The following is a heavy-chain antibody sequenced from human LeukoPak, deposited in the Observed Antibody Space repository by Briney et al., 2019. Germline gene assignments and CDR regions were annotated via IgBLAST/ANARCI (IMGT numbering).Heavy chain of an antibody. CDR2: ISAYSGYT. J-gene: IGHJ5*02. CDR1: GYTFTSYG. CDR3: ARDNRSGSWSWFDP. D-gene: IGHD6-13*01. Sequence: ASVNVSCKASGYTFTSYGITWVRQAPGQGPEWMGWISAYSGYTNYAQKFQGRVTMTTDTSTSTTYMELRSLRSDDTAVYYCARDNRSGSWSWFDPWGQGTLVTVSS. V-gene: IGHV1-18*01.